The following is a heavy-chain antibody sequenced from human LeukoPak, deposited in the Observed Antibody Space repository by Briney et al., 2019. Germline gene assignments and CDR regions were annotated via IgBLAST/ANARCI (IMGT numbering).Heavy chain of an antibody. CDR2: IYPGDSDA. D-gene: IGHD2-21*01. J-gene: IGHJ3*02. V-gene: IGHV5-51*01. Sequence: GESLKISCKDSGYSFTNYWIGWVRQMPGRGLEWMGIIYPGDSDARYSPSFQGQVTISADKSINTAYLLWSSLKASDTAMYYCARPLAYCGGNCYRTFDIWGQGTMVTVSS. CDR3: ARPLAYCGGNCYRTFDI. CDR1: GYSFTNYW.